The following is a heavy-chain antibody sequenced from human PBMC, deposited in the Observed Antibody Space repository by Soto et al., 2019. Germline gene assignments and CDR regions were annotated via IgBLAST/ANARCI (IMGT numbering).Heavy chain of an antibody. D-gene: IGHD6-13*01. Sequence: PGESLKISCKGSGYRFTSYWISWVRQMPGKGLEWMGRIDPSDSYTNYSPSFQGHVTISADKSISTAYLQWSSLKASDTAMYYCASSPGIAAAGTDYWGQGTLVT. CDR1: GYRFTSYW. CDR2: IDPSDSYT. J-gene: IGHJ4*02. V-gene: IGHV5-10-1*01. CDR3: ASSPGIAAAGTDY.